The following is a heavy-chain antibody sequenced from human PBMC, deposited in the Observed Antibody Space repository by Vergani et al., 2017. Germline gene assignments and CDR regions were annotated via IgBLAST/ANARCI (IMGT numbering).Heavy chain of an antibody. CDR1: GDSMNSGKYY. J-gene: IGHJ5*01. CDR2: IFYFESP. CDR3: VSHGSSTSFYLGVVAS. D-gene: IGHD2/OR15-2a*01. V-gene: IGHV4-39*01. Sequence: QLQLQESGPRLVKPSEALSLTCTVSGDSMNSGKYYWGWVRQSPGRGLEWIGSIFYFESPYYNPSFESRASVSIDVSKNQFSLTLNSVTAADTAVYFCVSHGSSTSFYLGVVASWGHGTLVIVSS.